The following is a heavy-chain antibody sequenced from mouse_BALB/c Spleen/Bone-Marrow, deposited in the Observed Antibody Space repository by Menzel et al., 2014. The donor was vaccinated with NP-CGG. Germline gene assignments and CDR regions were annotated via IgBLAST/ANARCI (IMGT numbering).Heavy chain of an antibody. CDR2: INPESSTI. D-gene: IGHD2-3*01. V-gene: IGHV4-1*02. Sequence: EVQLVESGGGLVQPGGSLKLSCAASRFDFRRYWMSWVRQAPGKGLEWIGEINPESSTINYTPSLKDKFIISRDNAKNTLYLQMSKVRSEDTALYYCARLGYYGYFVDWGQGTTLTVSS. CDR1: RFDFRRYW. CDR3: ARLGYYGYFVD. J-gene: IGHJ2*01.